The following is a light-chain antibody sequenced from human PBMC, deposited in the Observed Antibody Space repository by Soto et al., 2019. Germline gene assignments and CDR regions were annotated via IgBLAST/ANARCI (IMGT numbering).Light chain of an antibody. J-gene: IGLJ1*01. V-gene: IGLV2-11*01. CDR2: DVT. Sequence: QSALTQPRSVSGSPGQSVAISCTGTSSDVGAYNYVSWYQQYPGKAPKLIIYDVTKRPSGVPDRFSGSKSGNTASLTISGLQAEDEADYCCSSYAGSSNVFGTGTKVTVL. CDR1: SSDVGAYNY. CDR3: SSYAGSSNV.